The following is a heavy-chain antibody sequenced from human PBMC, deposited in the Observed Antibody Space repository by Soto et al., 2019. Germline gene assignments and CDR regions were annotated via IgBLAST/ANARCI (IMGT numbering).Heavy chain of an antibody. CDR2: VNAANGNT. V-gene: IGHV1-3*01. J-gene: IGHJ4*02. CDR1: GYTFTTYP. CDR3: AREVVAATGRSHDH. D-gene: IGHD6-13*01. Sequence: ASVKVSCKASGYTFTTYPIHWGRQAPGQRLEWMGWVNAANGNTEYSQKLQGRVTITRDTSASTVYMELSSLRSEDTAVYYCAREVVAATGRSHDHWGQGTLVTVSS.